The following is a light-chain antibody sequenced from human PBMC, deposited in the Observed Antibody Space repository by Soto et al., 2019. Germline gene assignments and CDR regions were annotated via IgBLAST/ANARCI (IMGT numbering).Light chain of an antibody. Sequence: EVVLTQSTGTLSLSPGERATLSCRASQSVSNNYLAWYQQKPGQGPRLLIFGSSDRATGIPDRFSGSGSGTDFTLTISRLEPEDFAVYYCQQYGSPPPYTFGQGTKLEIK. J-gene: IGKJ2*01. CDR3: QQYGSPPPYT. V-gene: IGKV3-20*01. CDR2: GSS. CDR1: QSVSNNY.